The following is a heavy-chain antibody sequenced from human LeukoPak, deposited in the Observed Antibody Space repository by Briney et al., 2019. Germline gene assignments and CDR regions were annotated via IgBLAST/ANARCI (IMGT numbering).Heavy chain of an antibody. Sequence: SETLSLTCAVYGGSFSGYYWSWIRQPPGKGLEWIGGINHSGSTNYNPSLKSRVTISVDTSKNQFSLKLSSVTAADTAVYYCARAGVIVVVPAAIQYYFDYWGQGTLVTVSS. CDR1: GGSFSGYY. V-gene: IGHV4-34*01. CDR2: INHSGST. CDR3: ARAGVIVVVPAAIQYYFDY. J-gene: IGHJ4*02. D-gene: IGHD2-2*02.